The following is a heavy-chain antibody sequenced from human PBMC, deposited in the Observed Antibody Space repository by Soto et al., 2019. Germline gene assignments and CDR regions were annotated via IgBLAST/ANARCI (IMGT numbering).Heavy chain of an antibody. Sequence: PGGSLRLSCAASGFTFSSYSMNWVRQAPGKGLEWVSHISSSSNIMYADSVKGRFTISRDSAKSSLYLQMNSLRAEDTAVYYCARESPASYCSSTGCYWFDYWGQGTLVTVSS. CDR3: ARESPASYCSSTGCYWFDY. CDR1: GFTFSSYS. J-gene: IGHJ4*02. V-gene: IGHV3-48*01. D-gene: IGHD2-2*01. CDR2: ISSSSNIM.